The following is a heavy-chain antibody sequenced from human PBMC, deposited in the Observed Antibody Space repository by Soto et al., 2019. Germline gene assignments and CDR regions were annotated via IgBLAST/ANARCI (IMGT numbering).Heavy chain of an antibody. D-gene: IGHD2-2*02. V-gene: IGHV6-1*01. CDR2: TYYRSKWYN. CDR3: ARDLLRSIVVVPAAITTVVYYYYGMDV. J-gene: IGHJ6*02. Sequence: SQTLSLTCGISGDSVSSNSAAWNWIRQSPSRGLEWLGRTYYRSKWYNDYAVSVKSRITINPDTSKNQFSLQLNSVTPEDTAVYYRARDLLRSIVVVPAAITTVVYYYYGMDVWGQGTTVTVSS. CDR1: GDSVSSNSAA.